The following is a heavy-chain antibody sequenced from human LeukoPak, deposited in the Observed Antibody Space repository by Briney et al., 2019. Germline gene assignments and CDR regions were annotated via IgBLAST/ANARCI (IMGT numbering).Heavy chain of an antibody. CDR3: ARGVVGYCSGGSCFHYFDY. V-gene: IGHV1-69*05. J-gene: IGHJ4*02. CDR1: GGTFSSYA. D-gene: IGHD2-15*01. CDR2: IIPIFGTA. Sequence: ASVKVSCKASGGTFSSYAISWVRQAPGQGLEWMGRIIPIFGTANYAQKFQGRVTITTDESTSTAYMKLSSLRSEDTAVYYCARGVVGYCSGGSCFHYFDYWGQGTLVTVSS.